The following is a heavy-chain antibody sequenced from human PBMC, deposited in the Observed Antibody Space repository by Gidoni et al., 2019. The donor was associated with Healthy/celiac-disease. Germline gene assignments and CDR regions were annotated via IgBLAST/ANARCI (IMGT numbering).Heavy chain of an antibody. CDR2: INPSGGST. CDR1: GYTFTSYY. CDR3: ARGVGYYDSSGYYYFDY. D-gene: IGHD3-22*01. J-gene: IGHJ4*02. V-gene: IGHV1-46*03. Sequence: QVQLVQSGAEVKKPGASVKVSFKASGYTFTSYYMHWVRQAPGQGLEWMGIINPSGGSTSYAQKFQGRVTMTRDTSTSTVYMELSSLRSEDTAVYYCARGVGYYDSSGYYYFDYWGQGTLVTVSS.